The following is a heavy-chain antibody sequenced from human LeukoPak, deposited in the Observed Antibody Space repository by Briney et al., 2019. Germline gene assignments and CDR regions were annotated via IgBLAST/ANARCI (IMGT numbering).Heavy chain of an antibody. CDR3: ARDCRDDYVWGSYGGDY. CDR1: GYTFTSYC. CDR2: ISAYNGNT. V-gene: IGHV1-18*01. Sequence: ASVTVSCMPSGYTFTSYCIRWVRQAAGQGREWMGWISAYNGNTNYAQMLQGTVTLTTDTSTSPAYMEVRSLRSDGTGVYYCARDCRDDYVWGSYGGDYWGQGTLVTVSS. J-gene: IGHJ4*02. D-gene: IGHD3-16*01.